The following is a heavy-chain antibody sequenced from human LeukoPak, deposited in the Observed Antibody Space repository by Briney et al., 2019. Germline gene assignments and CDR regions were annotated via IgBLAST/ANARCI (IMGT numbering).Heavy chain of an antibody. CDR3: ARTVNGILDDSSDSD. CDR1: GYTYTSYV. V-gene: IGHV1-18*01. D-gene: IGHD3-22*01. CDR2: ISAYNGNT. J-gene: IGHJ4*02. Sequence: ASVKVSCKASGYTYTSYVISWVRQPPGQGRAWVGLISAYNGNTNDAQKLQGRVTMTTDTSTSTAYMELRSLRSDDTAVYYCARTVNGILDDSSDSDWGQGTLVTVSS.